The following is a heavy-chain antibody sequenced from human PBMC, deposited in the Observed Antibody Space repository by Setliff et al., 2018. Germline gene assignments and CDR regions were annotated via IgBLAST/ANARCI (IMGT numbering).Heavy chain of an antibody. J-gene: IGHJ4*02. Sequence: ASVKVSCKASGYTFTSYDINWVRQATGQGLEWMGWMNPTSGNTGYAQKFQGRVTMTRNTPLSTAYMELTGLTSEDTAVYFCARGNRDGYIPFEHWGQGTRVTVSS. CDR1: GYTFTSYD. CDR2: MNPTSGNT. V-gene: IGHV1-8*01. CDR3: ARGNRDGYIPFEH. D-gene: IGHD5-12*01.